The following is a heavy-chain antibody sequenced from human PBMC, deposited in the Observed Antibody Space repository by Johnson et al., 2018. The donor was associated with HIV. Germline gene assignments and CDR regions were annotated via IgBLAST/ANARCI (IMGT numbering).Heavy chain of an antibody. D-gene: IGHD5-24*01. CDR3: ARGRWLQNDAFDI. Sequence: QVQLLESGGGLVQPGGSLRLSCAASGFTFSSYAMHWVRQAPGKGLEWVAVISYDGSNKYYADSVKGRFTISRDNSKNTLYLQMNSLRAGETAVYYCARGRWLQNDAFDIWGQGTMVTVSS. CDR1: GFTFSSYA. CDR2: ISYDGSNK. J-gene: IGHJ3*02. V-gene: IGHV3-30*14.